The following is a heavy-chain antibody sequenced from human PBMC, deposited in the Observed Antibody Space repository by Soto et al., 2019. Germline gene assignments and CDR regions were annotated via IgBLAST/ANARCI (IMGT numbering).Heavy chain of an antibody. CDR1: GVTFSDYS. D-gene: IGHD6-6*01. V-gene: IGHV3-11*01. CDR2: IDSRGRTL. Sequence: GGSLRLSCVASGVTFSDYSMSWIRQAPGKGLEWLAFIDSRGRTLSYADSVRGRFTISRDNAENSVYLQMDSLRADDTAVYYCARQAARNYIDSWGQGNSVTVSS. CDR3: ARQAARNYIDS. J-gene: IGHJ4*02.